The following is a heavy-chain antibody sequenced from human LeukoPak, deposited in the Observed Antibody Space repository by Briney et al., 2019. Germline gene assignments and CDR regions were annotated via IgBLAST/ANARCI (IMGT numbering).Heavy chain of an antibody. V-gene: IGHV3-74*01. J-gene: IGHJ6*02. CDR3: AIGSQRGAAANYYGMDV. Sequence: PGGSLRLSCAASGFPFSNYWMHWVRQAPGKGLVWVSRINSDGSSTTYADSVKGRFTISRDNAKNTLYLQMNSLRAEDTTVYHCAIGSQRGAAANYYGMDVWGQGTTVTVSS. CDR1: GFPFSNYW. D-gene: IGHD2-2*01. CDR2: INSDGSST.